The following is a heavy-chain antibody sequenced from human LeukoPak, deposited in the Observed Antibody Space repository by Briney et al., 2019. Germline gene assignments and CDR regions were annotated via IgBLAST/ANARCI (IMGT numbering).Heavy chain of an antibody. Sequence: SETLSLTCAVYGGSFSGYYWSWIRQPPRKGLEWIGEINHSGSTNYNPSLKSRVTISVDTSKNQFSLKLSSVTAADTAVYYCASNPPRYCSGGSCPGYWGQGTLVTVSS. CDR3: ASNPPRYCSGGSCPGY. D-gene: IGHD2-15*01. CDR2: INHSGST. CDR1: GGSFSGYY. V-gene: IGHV4-34*01. J-gene: IGHJ4*02.